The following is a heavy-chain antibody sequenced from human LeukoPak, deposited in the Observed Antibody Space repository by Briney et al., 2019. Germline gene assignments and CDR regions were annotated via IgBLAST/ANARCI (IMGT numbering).Heavy chain of an antibody. D-gene: IGHD3-9*01. J-gene: IGHJ4*02. Sequence: HPGGSLRLSCAASGFTFSSYAISWVRQAPGKGLEWVSGISGSGGSTYYADSAKGRFTISRDNSKNTLFLQMNSLRAEDTAVYYCAKGTTFDWLPLDYWGQGTLVTVSS. CDR1: GFTFSSYA. V-gene: IGHV3-23*01. CDR2: ISGSGGST. CDR3: AKGTTFDWLPLDY.